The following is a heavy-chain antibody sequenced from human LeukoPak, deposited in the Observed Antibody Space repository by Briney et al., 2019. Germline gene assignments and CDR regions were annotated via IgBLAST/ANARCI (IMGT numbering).Heavy chain of an antibody. J-gene: IGHJ4*02. CDR1: GFTFSDYY. D-gene: IGHD5-18*01. CDR2: ISSSSSTI. V-gene: IGHV3-11*01. Sequence: GGSLRLSCAASGFTFSDYYMSWIRQAPGKGLEWVSYISSSSSTIYYAAPVKGRFTISRDDSKNTLYLQMSSLKTEDTAVYFCAHRDTAMVRVDYWGQGTLVTVSS. CDR3: AHRDTAMVRVDY.